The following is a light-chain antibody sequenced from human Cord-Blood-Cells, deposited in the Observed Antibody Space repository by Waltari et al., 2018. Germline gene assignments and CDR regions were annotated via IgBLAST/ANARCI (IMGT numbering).Light chain of an antibody. CDR1: SSNIGSNT. CDR3: AAWDDSLNGWV. Sequence: QSVLTQPPSASGTPGQRVTITCSGSSSNIGSNTVTWYQQLPGTAPKLLIYSNNQRPSGVPDRFSGSRSGTSATLAISGVQSEDEADYYCAAWDDSLNGWVFGGETKLTVL. V-gene: IGLV1-44*01. CDR2: SNN. J-gene: IGLJ3*02.